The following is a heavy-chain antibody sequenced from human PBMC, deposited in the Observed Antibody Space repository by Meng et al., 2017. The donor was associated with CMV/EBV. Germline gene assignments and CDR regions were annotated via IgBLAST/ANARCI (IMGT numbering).Heavy chain of an antibody. D-gene: IGHD2-2*01. V-gene: IGHV3-11*01. J-gene: IGHJ3*02. Sequence: GESLMISCAASGFTFSDYYMSWIRQAPEKGLEWVSYITNSGNTIYDADSVKGRFSISRDYARNSLYLQMNSLGAEYTAVYYCARKRYQVSGSAFDIWGHGTMVTVSS. CDR1: GFTFSDYY. CDR3: ARKRYQVSGSAFDI. CDR2: ITNSGNTI.